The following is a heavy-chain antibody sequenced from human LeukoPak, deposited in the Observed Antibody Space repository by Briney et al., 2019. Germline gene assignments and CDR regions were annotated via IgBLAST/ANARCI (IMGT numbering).Heavy chain of an antibody. CDR3: ARNISSAGTSYFDY. CDR1: GFTFEDYD. Sequence: GGSLRLSXAASGFTFEDYDMSWVRQAPGKGLEWVSGINWNGDSTAYADSVKGRFTISRDNAKSSLYLQMNSLRAEDTAFYYCARNISSAGTSYFDYWGQGTLVTVSS. V-gene: IGHV3-20*04. J-gene: IGHJ4*02. D-gene: IGHD1-14*01. CDR2: INWNGDST.